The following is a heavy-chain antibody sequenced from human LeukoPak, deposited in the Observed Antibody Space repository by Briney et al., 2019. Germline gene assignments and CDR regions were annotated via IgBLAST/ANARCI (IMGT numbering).Heavy chain of an antibody. Sequence: EGSLRLSCAASGFTFSSYAMSWVRQAPGKGLEWVSAISGSGGSTYYADSVKGRFTISRDNSKNTLYLQMNSLRAEDTAVYYCAKYPEGAMVRGVITYYYGMDVWGQGTTVTVSS. J-gene: IGHJ6*02. V-gene: IGHV3-23*01. D-gene: IGHD3-10*01. CDR2: ISGSGGST. CDR3: AKYPEGAMVRGVITYYYGMDV. CDR1: GFTFSSYA.